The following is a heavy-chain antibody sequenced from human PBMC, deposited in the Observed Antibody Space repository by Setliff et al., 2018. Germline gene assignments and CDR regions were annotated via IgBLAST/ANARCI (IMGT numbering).Heavy chain of an antibody. D-gene: IGHD2-15*01. CDR3: ARTCSGSGCYAGLES. CDR1: GLTFSAYR. V-gene: IGHV3-33*08. CDR2: IWGDGVNK. J-gene: IGHJ4*02. Sequence: TGGSLRLSCAASGLTFSAYRMHWVRQAPGKGLEWVAVIWGDGVNKFHADSVKGRFTISRDNSKNTLYLQMNSLRPEDTAVYYCARTCSGSGCYAGLESWGQGTPVTVSS.